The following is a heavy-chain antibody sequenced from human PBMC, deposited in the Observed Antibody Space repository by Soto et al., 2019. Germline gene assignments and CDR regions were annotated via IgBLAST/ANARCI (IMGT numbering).Heavy chain of an antibody. V-gene: IGHV4-34*01. CDR2: INHSGST. CDR1: GGSFSGYY. J-gene: IGHJ4*02. Sequence: ETLSLTCAVYGGSFSGYYWSWIRQPPGKGLEWIGEINHSGSTNYNPSLKSRVTISVDTSKNQFSLKLSSVTAADTAVYYCARARRHAYDYWGQGTLVTVSS. CDR3: ARARRHAYDY.